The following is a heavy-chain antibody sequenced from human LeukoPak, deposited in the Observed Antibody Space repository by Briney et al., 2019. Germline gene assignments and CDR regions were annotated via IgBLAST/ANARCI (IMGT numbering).Heavy chain of an antibody. J-gene: IGHJ4*02. Sequence: NPSETLSLTCSVFDGSTNSYYWTWIRQPPGKGLEWIGYIYYTGSTNYNPSLKSRVTISVDTSKNQFSLKLSSVTAADTAMYYCARGATYFDYWGQGTLVTVSS. CDR3: ARGATYFDY. V-gene: IGHV4-59*01. D-gene: IGHD4/OR15-4a*01. CDR1: DGSTNSYY. CDR2: IYYTGST.